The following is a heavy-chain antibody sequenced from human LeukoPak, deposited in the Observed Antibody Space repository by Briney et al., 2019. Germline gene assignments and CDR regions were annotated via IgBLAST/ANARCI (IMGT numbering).Heavy chain of an antibody. CDR3: ARVYGDRPFDY. D-gene: IGHD4-17*01. CDR2: IYTSGSI. V-gene: IGHV4-61*02. J-gene: IGHJ4*02. CDR1: GGSVSSGSYY. Sequence: PSETLSLTCTVSGGSVSSGSYYWNWLRQPAGKGLEWIGRIYTSGSINYNPSLESRVTILVDTSKNQFSLKLSSVTAADTAVYYCARVYGDRPFDYWGQGTLVTVSS.